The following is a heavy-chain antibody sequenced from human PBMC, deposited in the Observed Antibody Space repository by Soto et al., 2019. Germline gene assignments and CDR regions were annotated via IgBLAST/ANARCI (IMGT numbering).Heavy chain of an antibody. V-gene: IGHV3-30*18. Sequence: QVQLVESGGGVVQPGRSLRLSCAASGFTFSSYGMHWVRQAPGKGLEWVAVISYEGSNKYYADSVKGRFTISRDNSKNTLYLQMNSLRAEDTAVYYCAKGEGDCSGGSCYVSYYWVQGTLVTVSS. J-gene: IGHJ4*02. CDR2: ISYEGSNK. CDR1: GFTFSSYG. CDR3: AKGEGDCSGGSCYVSYY. D-gene: IGHD2-15*01.